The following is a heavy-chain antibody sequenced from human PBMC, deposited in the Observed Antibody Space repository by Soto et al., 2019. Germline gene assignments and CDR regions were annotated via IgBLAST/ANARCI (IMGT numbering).Heavy chain of an antibody. V-gene: IGHV3-23*01. D-gene: IGHD3-22*01. J-gene: IGHJ4*02. CDR3: VKGHSSSYYYFDF. Sequence: EVQVLESGGGLVQPGGSLRRSCAASGFTFSLGAMSWIRQAPGKWLEWVSSMRGSGGDTDYADSVKGRFTISRHNFNTSMFLQMNSRRVPDTALAFCVKGHSSSYYYFDFWAQGALVTVSS. CDR1: GFTFSLGA. CDR2: MRGSGGDT.